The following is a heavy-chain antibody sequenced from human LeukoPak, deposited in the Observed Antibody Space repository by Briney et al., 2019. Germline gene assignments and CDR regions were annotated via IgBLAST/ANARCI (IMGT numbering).Heavy chain of an antibody. D-gene: IGHD3-10*01. J-gene: IGHJ6*03. Sequence: ASVNVSCKASGYTFTSYAVHWVRQAPGQRLEWMGWINAVNGNTKYSQEFQGRVTFTRDTSAATAYMELRGLRSEDMAVYFCAKGDGHYYGTGTYSYYIDVWGKGTTVIVSS. CDR2: INAVNGNT. CDR1: GYTFTSYA. V-gene: IGHV1-3*03. CDR3: AKGDGHYYGTGTYSYYIDV.